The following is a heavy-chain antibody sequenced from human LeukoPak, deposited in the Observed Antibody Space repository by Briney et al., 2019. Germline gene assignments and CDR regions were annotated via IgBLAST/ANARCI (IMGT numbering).Heavy chain of an antibody. CDR3: ARGRGCSGGSCYSPYFDL. V-gene: IGHV1-69*04. CDR1: GGTFSSYA. D-gene: IGHD2-15*01. J-gene: IGHJ2*01. CDR2: IIPILGIA. Sequence: SVKVSCKASGGTFSSYAISWVRQAPGQGLEWMGRIIPILGIANYAQKFQGRVTITADKSTSTAYMELSSLRSEDTAVYYCARGRGCSGGSCYSPYFDLWGRGTLVTVSS.